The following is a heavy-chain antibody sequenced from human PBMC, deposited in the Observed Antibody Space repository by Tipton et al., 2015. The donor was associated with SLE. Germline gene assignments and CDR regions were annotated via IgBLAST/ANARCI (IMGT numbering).Heavy chain of an antibody. V-gene: IGHV4-59*08. CDR3: ARGMVTWRGAILGVDV. Sequence: TLSLTCSVSGGSINSHYWIWIRQPPGKGLEWIGYISYGGGTNYNPSLKSRVTMSVDTAKNQFSLKLTSVTAADTAVYYCARGMVTWRGAILGVDVWGQGTTVNVSS. CDR1: GGSINSHY. D-gene: IGHD2-21*02. J-gene: IGHJ6*02. CDR2: ISYGGGT.